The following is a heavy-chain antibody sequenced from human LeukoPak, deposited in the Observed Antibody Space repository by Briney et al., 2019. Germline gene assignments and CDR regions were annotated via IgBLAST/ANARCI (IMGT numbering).Heavy chain of an antibody. CDR2: IYYSGST. CDR1: GGSISSGGYY. J-gene: IGHJ4*02. D-gene: IGHD1-26*01. V-gene: IGHV4-39*07. Sequence: SSETLSLTCTVSGGSISSGGYYWGWIRQPPGKGLEWIGSIYYSGSTYYNPSLKSRVTISVDTSKNQFSLKLSSVTAADTAVYYCARDHVGATPFDYWGQGTLVTVSS. CDR3: ARDHVGATPFDY.